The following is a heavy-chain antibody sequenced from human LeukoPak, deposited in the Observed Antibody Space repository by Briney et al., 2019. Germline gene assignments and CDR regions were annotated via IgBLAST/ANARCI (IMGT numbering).Heavy chain of an antibody. CDR1: GFTFSDYY. Sequence: PGGSLRLSCAASGFTFSDYYMSWIRQAPGKALEWVSNISSSSSYTNYADSVKRRFTISRDNAKNSLYLQMNSLRAEDTAVYYCAGFRGAQFGELLWYYYYGMDVWGKGTTVTVSS. D-gene: IGHD3-10*01. CDR2: ISSSSSYT. CDR3: AGFRGAQFGELLWYYYYGMDV. J-gene: IGHJ6*04. V-gene: IGHV3-11*06.